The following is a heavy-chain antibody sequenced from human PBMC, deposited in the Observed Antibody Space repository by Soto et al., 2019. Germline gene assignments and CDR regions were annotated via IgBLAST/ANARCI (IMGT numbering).Heavy chain of an antibody. CDR1: GFTFSSYN. D-gene: IGHD4-17*01. Sequence: GGSLRLSCAASGFTFSSYNMNWVRQAPGKGLEWVSFISSSSDYIYYADSVKGRFTISRDNAKNSLYLQMNSLRDEDTAVYYCARSSGCYGPPFDYWGQGTLVTVSS. V-gene: IGHV3-21*01. CDR2: ISSSSDYI. CDR3: ARSSGCYGPPFDY. J-gene: IGHJ4*02.